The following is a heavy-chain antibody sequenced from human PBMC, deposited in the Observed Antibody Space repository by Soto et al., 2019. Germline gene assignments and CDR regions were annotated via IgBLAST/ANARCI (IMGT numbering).Heavy chain of an antibody. CDR1: GGTFSRYS. CDR3: ARVISDMIYYYGMDV. D-gene: IGHD3-16*01. V-gene: IGHV1-69*13. J-gene: IGHJ6*02. Sequence: ASVKVSCKASGGTFSRYSITWVRQAPGQGLEWMGGIIPIFGTANYAQKFQGRVTITADESTSTAYMELSSLRSEDTAVYYCARVISDMIYYYGMDVWGQGTTVTVSS. CDR2: IIPIFGTA.